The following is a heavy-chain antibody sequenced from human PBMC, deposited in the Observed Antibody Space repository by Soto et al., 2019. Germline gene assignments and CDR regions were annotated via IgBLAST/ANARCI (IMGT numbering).Heavy chain of an antibody. Sequence: QVQLVESGGGVVQPGRSLRLSCAASGFNFSNYAMHWVRQAPGKGLEWLALISYNGGLKYYVDSVKGRFTISRDNSKNTLFLQMSSPRGDDTAAYYCARDPAPYYGDHLDFWGQGTLVTVSS. CDR1: GFNFSNYA. CDR3: ARDPAPYYGDHLDF. V-gene: IGHV3-30*03. CDR2: ISYNGGLK. D-gene: IGHD4-17*01. J-gene: IGHJ4*02.